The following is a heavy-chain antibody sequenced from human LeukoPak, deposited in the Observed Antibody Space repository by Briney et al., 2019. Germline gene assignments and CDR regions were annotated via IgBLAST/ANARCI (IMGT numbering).Heavy chain of an antibody. J-gene: IGHJ3*01. V-gene: IGHV4-39*01. D-gene: IGHD1-26*01. CDR3: ARRSGTYHAF. CDR1: GGSISSNGYY. Sequence: SETLSLTCTVSGGSISSNGYYWGWIRQPPGKGLEWIGSFYYTGSTFYSPSLKSRVTISVDTSKNQFSLKLSSVTAADTAVYYCARRSGTYHAFWGQGTMVTVSS. CDR2: FYYTGST.